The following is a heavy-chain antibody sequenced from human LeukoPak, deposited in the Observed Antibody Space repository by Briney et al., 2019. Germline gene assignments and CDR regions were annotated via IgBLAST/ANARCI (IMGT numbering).Heavy chain of an antibody. V-gene: IGHV1-2*02. J-gene: IGHJ4*02. CDR1: GYTFTGYY. CDR2: INPNSGGT. Sequence: ASVKVSCKASGYTFTGYYMHWVRQAPGQGLEWMGWINPNSGGTNYAQKFQGRVTMTRDTSISTAYMELSRLRSDDTAVYYCARDPHPYQLLYGLDYWGQGTLVTVSS. CDR3: ARDPHPYQLLYGLDY. D-gene: IGHD2-2*02.